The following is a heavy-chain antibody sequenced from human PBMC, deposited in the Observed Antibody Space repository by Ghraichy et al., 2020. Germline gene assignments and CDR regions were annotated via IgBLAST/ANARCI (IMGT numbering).Heavy chain of an antibody. J-gene: IGHJ4*02. CDR2: IGGSGGST. V-gene: IGHV3-23*01. Sequence: GESLNISCAASGFTFSSYTMSWVRQAPGKGLEWVSGIGGSGGSTYYADSVKGRFSISRDNSKNTLYLQMNSLRVEDTAVYYCAKGGTGYSSTWPIYWGQGTLVTVSS. CDR1: GFTFSSYT. CDR3: AKGGTGYSSTWPIY. D-gene: IGHD6-13*01.